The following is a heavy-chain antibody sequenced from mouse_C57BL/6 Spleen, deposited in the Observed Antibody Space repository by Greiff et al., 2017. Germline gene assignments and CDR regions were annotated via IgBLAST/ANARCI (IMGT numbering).Heavy chain of an antibody. CDR1: GFSLTSYG. CDR2: IWGGGST. CDR3: AKHSDDYDSHYYAMDY. V-gene: IGHV2-9*01. D-gene: IGHD2-4*01. Sequence: VKLVESGPGLVAPSQSLSITCTVSGFSLTSYGVDWVRQPPGKGLEWLGVIWGGGSTNYNSAPMSRLSISKDNSKSQVFLKMNSLQTDDTAMYYCAKHSDDYDSHYYAMDYWGQGTSVTVSS. J-gene: IGHJ4*01.